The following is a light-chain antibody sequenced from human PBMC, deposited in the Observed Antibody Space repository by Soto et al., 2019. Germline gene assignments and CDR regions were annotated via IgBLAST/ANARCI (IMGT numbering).Light chain of an antibody. CDR2: GAS. V-gene: IGKV3-20*01. CDR3: QQYGRSPMFT. J-gene: IGKJ2*01. CDR1: QSVSSNY. Sequence: EIVLTQSPGTLSLSPGERATLSCRASQSVSSNYLAWYQQKPGQAPRLLIYGASRGAAGIPDRFSGSGSGTDCSLTISILEPEDFAVYFCQQYGRSPMFTFGQGTKLEIK.